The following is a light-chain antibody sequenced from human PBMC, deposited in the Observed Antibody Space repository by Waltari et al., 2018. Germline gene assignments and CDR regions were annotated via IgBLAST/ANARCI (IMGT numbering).Light chain of an antibody. Sequence: TVVTQSPVTLSLSPGERATLSCRTTQSNGSSLAWYQQKPGQAPRLLIYHASPRATGIPARFSGSGSETEFTLTISSLQSEDFAVYYCQQYNNWPPGTFGQGTKVEV. V-gene: IGKV3-15*01. CDR1: QSNGSS. CDR2: HAS. J-gene: IGKJ1*01. CDR3: QQYNNWPPGT.